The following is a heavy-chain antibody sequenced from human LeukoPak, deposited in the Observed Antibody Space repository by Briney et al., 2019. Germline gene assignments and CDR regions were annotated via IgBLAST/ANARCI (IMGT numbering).Heavy chain of an antibody. D-gene: IGHD6-13*01. CDR1: GFTFSSYA. Sequence: GGSLRLSCAASGFTFSSYAMSWVRQAPGKGLEWVSAISGSGGSTYYADSVKGRFTISRDNSKNTLYLQMNSLRAEDTAVYYCAKDLEPELIAAASGMDVWGQGTTVTVSS. J-gene: IGHJ6*02. CDR3: AKDLEPELIAAASGMDV. CDR2: ISGSGGST. V-gene: IGHV3-23*01.